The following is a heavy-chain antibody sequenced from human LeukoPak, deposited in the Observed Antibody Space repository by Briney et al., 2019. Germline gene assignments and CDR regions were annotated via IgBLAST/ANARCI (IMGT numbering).Heavy chain of an antibody. CDR1: GFIFSSYT. V-gene: IGHV3-21*01. Sequence: GGSLRLSCAASGFIFSSYTMNWVRQAPGKGLEWVSSISSSSSYIYYADSVKGRFTISRDNAKNSLYLQMNSLRAEDTAVYYCARDWGSGSYHDAFDIWGQGTMVTVSS. D-gene: IGHD1-26*01. J-gene: IGHJ3*02. CDR3: ARDWGSGSYHDAFDI. CDR2: ISSSSSYI.